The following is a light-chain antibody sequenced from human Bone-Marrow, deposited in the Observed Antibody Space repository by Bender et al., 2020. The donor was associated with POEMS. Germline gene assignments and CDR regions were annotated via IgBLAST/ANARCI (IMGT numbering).Light chain of an antibody. CDR1: NIGDKS. CDR2: KDT. V-gene: IGLV3-21*01. Sequence: SYVLTQAPSMSVAPGKTATISCGGNNIGDKSVHWYQQQTGQAPVLVIKKDTERPSGVPDRFSGSKSGNTASLTISGLQAEDKADYYCCLYAGRGIFGGGTKLTVL. CDR3: CLYAGRGI. J-gene: IGLJ2*01.